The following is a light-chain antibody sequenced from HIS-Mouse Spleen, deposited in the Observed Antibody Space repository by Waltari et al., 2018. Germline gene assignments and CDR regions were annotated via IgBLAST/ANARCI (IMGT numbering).Light chain of an antibody. V-gene: IGLV1-44*01. CDR2: SNN. J-gene: IGLJ2*01. Sequence: QSVLTQPPSASGTPGQRVTISCSGSSSNLRSNTVNWYQHLPGTAPKLLIYSNNQRPSGVPDRFSGSKSGTSASLAISGLQSEDEADYYCAAWDDSLNGPVFGGGTKLTVL. CDR1: SSNLRSNT. CDR3: AAWDDSLNGPV.